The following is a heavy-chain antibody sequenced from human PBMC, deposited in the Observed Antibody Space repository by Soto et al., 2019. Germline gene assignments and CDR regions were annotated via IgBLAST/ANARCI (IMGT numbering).Heavy chain of an antibody. J-gene: IGHJ4*02. CDR3: AYSSTPFDY. V-gene: IGHV3-23*01. D-gene: IGHD6-13*01. CDR1: GFTFSSYA. Sequence: PGGSLRLSCAASGFTFSSYAMSWVRQAPGKGLEWVSAISGSSGSTYYADSVKGRFTISRDNSKNTLYLQMNSLRAEDTAVYHCAYSSTPFDYWGQGTLVTVSS. CDR2: ISGSSGST.